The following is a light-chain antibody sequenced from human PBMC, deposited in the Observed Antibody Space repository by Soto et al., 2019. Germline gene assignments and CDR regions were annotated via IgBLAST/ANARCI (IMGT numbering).Light chain of an antibody. Sequence: DIQLTQSPSSVSASVGDRVTITCRASQGISSWLAWYQQKPGKAPKLLIYAASSLQSGGPTRFSGSGYVTDFTLTSSSLQPEHFATYYCQQANRFPRLTFVPGTKVDIK. CDR3: QQANRFPRLT. CDR2: AAS. V-gene: IGKV1-12*01. J-gene: IGKJ3*01. CDR1: QGISSW.